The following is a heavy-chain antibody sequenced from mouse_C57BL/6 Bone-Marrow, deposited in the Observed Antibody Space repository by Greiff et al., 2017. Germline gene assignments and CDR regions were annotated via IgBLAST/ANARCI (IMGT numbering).Heavy chain of an antibody. CDR3: AITTVYYAMDY. CDR2: IWSGGCT. V-gene: IGHV2-2*01. CDR1: GFSLTCFG. Sequence: QVQLQQSGPGLVQPSQRLSTTCSVSGFSLTCFGVHWVRQSSGKGLEWLGVIWSGGCTDYNAAFISRLSISKDISKSQVFFKMNSLQADDTSIYYCAITTVYYAMDYRGQGTSVTITS. D-gene: IGHD1-1*01. J-gene: IGHJ4*01.